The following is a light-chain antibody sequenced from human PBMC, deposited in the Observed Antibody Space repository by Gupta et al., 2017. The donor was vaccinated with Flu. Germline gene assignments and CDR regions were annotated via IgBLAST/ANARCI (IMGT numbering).Light chain of an antibody. CDR3: AAWDDSLSAHVV. Sequence: QSVLTQPPSASGTPGQRVTISCSGSSSNIGSNYVYWYQQLPGTAPKLLIYRNNQRPSGVPDRFSGSKSGTSASLAISGLRPEDEADYYCAAWDDSLSAHVVFGGGTKLTVL. V-gene: IGLV1-47*01. CDR2: RNN. J-gene: IGLJ2*01. CDR1: SSNIGSNY.